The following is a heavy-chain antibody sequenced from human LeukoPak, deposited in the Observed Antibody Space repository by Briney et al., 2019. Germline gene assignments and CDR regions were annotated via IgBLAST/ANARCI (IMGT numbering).Heavy chain of an antibody. Sequence: ASVKVSFKASGYTFTSYYMHWVRQAPGQGLEWMGIINPSGGSTSYAQKFQGRVTMTRDTSTSTVYMELSSLRSEDTAVYYCAREPSLLGYCSSTSCYDSPGPRHFDYWGQGTLVTVSS. CDR1: GYTFTSYY. J-gene: IGHJ4*02. V-gene: IGHV1-46*01. D-gene: IGHD2-2*01. CDR3: AREPSLLGYCSSTSCYDSPGPRHFDY. CDR2: INPSGGST.